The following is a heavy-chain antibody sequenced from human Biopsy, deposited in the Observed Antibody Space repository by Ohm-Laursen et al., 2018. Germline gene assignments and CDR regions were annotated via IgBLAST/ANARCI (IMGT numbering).Heavy chain of an antibody. J-gene: IGHJ6*02. Sequence: GSLRLSCSALGFTFSSSWMTWVRQAPGKGLEWVASIKEDGSEKFYVDSVKGRFTISRDNAQKSLYLQMNSLRVEDTAVHYCARGRSMDVWGQGTTVTVSS. CDR2: IKEDGSEK. CDR1: GFTFSSSW. V-gene: IGHV3-7*01. CDR3: ARGRSMDV.